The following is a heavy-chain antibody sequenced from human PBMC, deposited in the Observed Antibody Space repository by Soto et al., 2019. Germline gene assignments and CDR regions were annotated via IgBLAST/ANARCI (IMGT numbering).Heavy chain of an antibody. CDR2: INPSGGST. D-gene: IGHD5-18*01. CDR1: GYTFTSYY. J-gene: IGHJ4*02. V-gene: IGHV1-46*01. Sequence: ASVKVSCKTSGYTFTSYYMHWVRQAPGQGLEWMGIINPSGGSTSYAQKFQGRVTMTRDTSTSTVYMELSSPRSEDTDVYYCARPSGYSYRTGYFDYWGQAPLVTVSS. CDR3: ARPSGYSYRTGYFDY.